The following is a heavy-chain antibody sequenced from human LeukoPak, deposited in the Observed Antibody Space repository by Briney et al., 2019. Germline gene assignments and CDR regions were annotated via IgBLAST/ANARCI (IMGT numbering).Heavy chain of an antibody. CDR1: GYTFTGYY. V-gene: IGHV1-2*02. CDR2: INPNSGGT. CDR3: ARDSGMDYYDSSGYYYVLLRN. D-gene: IGHD3-22*01. Sequence: ASVKVSCKASGYTFTGYYMHWVRQAPGQGLEWMGWINPNSGGTNYTQKFQGRVTMTRDTSISTAYMELSRLRSDDTAVYYCARDSGMDYYDSSGYYYVLLRNWGQGTLITVSS. J-gene: IGHJ4*02.